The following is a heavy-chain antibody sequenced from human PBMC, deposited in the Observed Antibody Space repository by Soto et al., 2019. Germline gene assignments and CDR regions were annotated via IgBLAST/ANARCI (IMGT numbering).Heavy chain of an antibody. J-gene: IGHJ4*02. Sequence: ASVKVSCKASGGTFSSYAISWVRQAPGQGLEWMGGIIPIFGTANYAQKFQGRVTITADESTSTAYMELSSLGSEDTAVYYCARDALMVYDSSGYLDYWGQGTLVTVSS. CDR2: IIPIFGTA. CDR3: ARDALMVYDSSGYLDY. V-gene: IGHV1-69*13. CDR1: GGTFSSYA. D-gene: IGHD3-22*01.